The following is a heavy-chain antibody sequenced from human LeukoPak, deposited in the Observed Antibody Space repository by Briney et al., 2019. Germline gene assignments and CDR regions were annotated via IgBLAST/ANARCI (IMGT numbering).Heavy chain of an antibody. CDR1: GASLNGHY. D-gene: IGHD3-16*01. CDR3: ARKFMLHWFDP. Sequence: PSETLSLTCAVYGASLNGHYWSWIRQPPGKGLEWIGYIYYSGSTNYNPPLKSRVTISVDTSKNQFSLKLSSVTAADTAVYYCARKFMLHWFDPWGRGTLVTVSS. J-gene: IGHJ5*02. CDR2: IYYSGST. V-gene: IGHV4-59*11.